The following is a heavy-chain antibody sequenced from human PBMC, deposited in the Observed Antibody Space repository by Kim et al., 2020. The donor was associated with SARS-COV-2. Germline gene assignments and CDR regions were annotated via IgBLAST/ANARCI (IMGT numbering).Heavy chain of an antibody. CDR3: VKDYYSSGIYFSDY. CDR1: GFTFSSYG. Sequence: WGSLRLSCAASGFTFSSYGMHWVRQAPGKGLERVAVIWYDGNNKYYADSVKGRFTISRDNSKNTLYLQMNSLRAEDTAVYYCVKDYYSSGIYFSDYWGQGTMVTVSS. CDR2: IWYDGNNK. J-gene: IGHJ4*02. D-gene: IGHD3-22*01. V-gene: IGHV3-33*06.